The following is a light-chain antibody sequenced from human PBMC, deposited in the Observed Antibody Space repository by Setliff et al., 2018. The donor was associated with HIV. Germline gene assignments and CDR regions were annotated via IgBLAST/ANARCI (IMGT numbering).Light chain of an antibody. Sequence: QSALTQPASVSGSPGQSITISCTGTSSDIGGYNYVSWYQQHPGKAPKLIIFDVTYRPSGVSDRFSGSKSGNTASLTISGLQAEDEADYYCCSYLSTNNYVFGSGTKV. CDR3: CSYLSTNNYV. CDR2: DVT. CDR1: SSDIGGYNY. J-gene: IGLJ1*01. V-gene: IGLV2-14*03.